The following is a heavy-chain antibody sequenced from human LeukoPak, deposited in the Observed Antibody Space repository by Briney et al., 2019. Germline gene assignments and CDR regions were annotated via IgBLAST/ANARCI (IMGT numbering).Heavy chain of an antibody. D-gene: IGHD3-22*01. J-gene: IGHJ1*01. CDR2: INPNSGGT. V-gene: IGHV1-2*02. CDR1: GYTFTGYY. CDR3: ALPGQYYYDSSEAEYFQH. Sequence: EASVKVSCRASGYTFTGYYMHWVRQAPGQGLEWMGWINPNSGGTNYAQKFQGRVTMTRDTSISTAYMELSRLRSDDTAVYYCALPGQYYYDSSEAEYFQHWGQGTLVTVSS.